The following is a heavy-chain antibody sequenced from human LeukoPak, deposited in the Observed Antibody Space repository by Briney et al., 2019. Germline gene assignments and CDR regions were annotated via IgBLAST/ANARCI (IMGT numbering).Heavy chain of an antibody. CDR3: AREGTVTGPFDY. V-gene: IGHV4-31*03. CDR2: IYYSGST. Sequence: SQTLSLTCTVSGGSISSGGYYWSRIPQHPGKGLEWIGYIYYSGSTYYNPSLKSRVTISVDTSMNQFSLKLSSVTAADTAVYYCAREGTVTGPFDYWGQGTLVTVSS. CDR1: GGSISSGGYY. D-gene: IGHD4-17*01. J-gene: IGHJ4*02.